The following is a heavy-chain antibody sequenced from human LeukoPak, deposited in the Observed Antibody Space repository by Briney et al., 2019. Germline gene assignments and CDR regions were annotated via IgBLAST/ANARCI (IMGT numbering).Heavy chain of an antibody. CDR1: RFAFSTYA. Sequence: GGSLRLSCAVSRFAFSTYAMTWVRQAPGQGLEYVSTISSNGADTYYADSVKGRFTISRDNSKNTLYLQMTSLRVEDTAVYYCANYRKPQGLDYWGQGTLVTVSS. D-gene: IGHD1-14*01. CDR3: ANYRKPQGLDY. V-gene: IGHV3-23*01. CDR2: ISSNGADT. J-gene: IGHJ4*02.